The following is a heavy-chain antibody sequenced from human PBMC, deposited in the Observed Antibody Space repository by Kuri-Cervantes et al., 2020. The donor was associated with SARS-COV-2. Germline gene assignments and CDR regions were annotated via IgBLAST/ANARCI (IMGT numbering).Heavy chain of an antibody. CDR3: ARDRGITMVRGVPDAFDI. J-gene: IGHJ3*02. CDR1: GGSFSGYY. CDR2: IYHSGST. D-gene: IGHD3-10*01. Sequence: GSLRLSCAVYGGSFSGYYWSWIRQPPGKGLEWIGEIYHSGSTNYNPSLKSRVTISVDKSKNQFSLKLSSVTAADTAVYYCARDRGITMVRGVPDAFDIWGQGTMVTVSS. V-gene: IGHV4-34*01.